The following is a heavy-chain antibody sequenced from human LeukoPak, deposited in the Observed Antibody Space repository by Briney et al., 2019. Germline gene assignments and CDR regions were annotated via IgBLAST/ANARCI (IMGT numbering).Heavy chain of an antibody. CDR2: ISPSGENK. Sequence: GGSLRLSCTGSGFIFGGYTMNWVRQAPGKGLEWLSYISPSGENKLYADSVKGRFSISRDNAKNSAYLQMDSLRAEDTAVYYCASRRSGWPNDAFDIWGQGTMVTVTS. CDR3: ASRRSGWPNDAFDI. CDR1: GFIFGGYT. J-gene: IGHJ3*02. D-gene: IGHD6-19*01. V-gene: IGHV3-48*01.